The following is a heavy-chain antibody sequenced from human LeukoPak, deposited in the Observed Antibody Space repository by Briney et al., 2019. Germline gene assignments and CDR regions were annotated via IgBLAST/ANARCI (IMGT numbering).Heavy chain of an antibody. Sequence: PVGYLRLSCAASGFTFSNARMSRVRKAPGKGQERISNIRTTDAGAKYAYYADSVKGRVTISRDDGKNTLYLHMNSLRDDDTFFFQAEDGIRDAFDYWGQGILVTVSS. CDR2: IRTTDAGAKYA. CDR1: GFTFSNAR. V-gene: IGHV3-48*02. CDR3: EDGIRDAFDY. J-gene: IGHJ4*02. D-gene: IGHD5-24*01.